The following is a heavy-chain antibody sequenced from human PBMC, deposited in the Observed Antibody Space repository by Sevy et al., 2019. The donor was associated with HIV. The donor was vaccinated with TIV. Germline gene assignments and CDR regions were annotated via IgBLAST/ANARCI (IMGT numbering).Heavy chain of an antibody. J-gene: IGHJ6*02. D-gene: IGHD2-2*02. Sequence: ASVKVSCKASGGTFSSYAISWVRQAPGQGLEWMGGIIPIFGTANYAQKFQGRVTITADESTSTAYMELSSLSSEDTAVYYCASVLQTDIVVVPAAIPTPYYYGMDVWGQWTTVTVSS. V-gene: IGHV1-69*13. CDR1: GGTFSSYA. CDR3: ASVLQTDIVVVPAAIPTPYYYGMDV. CDR2: IIPIFGTA.